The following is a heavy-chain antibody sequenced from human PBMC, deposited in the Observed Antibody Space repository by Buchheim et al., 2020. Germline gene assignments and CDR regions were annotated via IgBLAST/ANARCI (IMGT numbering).Heavy chain of an antibody. CDR3: ATPGPVGAEDYFDY. V-gene: IGHV4-39*01. CDR1: GGSISSSSYY. J-gene: IGHJ4*02. CDR2: IYYSGST. Sequence: QLQLQESGPGLVKPSETLSLTCTVSGGSISSSSYYWGWIRQPPGKGQEWIGSIYYSGSTYYNPSLKSRVTISVDTSKNHFSLKLSSVTAADTAVYYCATPGPVGAEDYFDYWGQGTL. D-gene: IGHD1-26*01.